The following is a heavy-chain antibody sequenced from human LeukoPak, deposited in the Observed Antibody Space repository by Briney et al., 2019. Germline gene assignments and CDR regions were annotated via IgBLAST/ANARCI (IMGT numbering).Heavy chain of an antibody. CDR1: GFTFGSYG. CDR3: AKEGTPQVSTWYDL. D-gene: IGHD3-10*01. Sequence: GGSLRLSCAASGFTFGSYGMHWVRQAPGKGLEWVAVISYDGSNKYYADSVKGRFTISRDNSKNTLYLQMNSLRAEDTAVYYCAKEGTPQVSTWYDLWGQGAQVIVSS. J-gene: IGHJ5*02. V-gene: IGHV3-30*18. CDR2: ISYDGSNK.